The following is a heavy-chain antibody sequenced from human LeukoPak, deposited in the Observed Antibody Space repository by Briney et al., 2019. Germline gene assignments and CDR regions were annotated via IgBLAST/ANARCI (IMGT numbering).Heavy chain of an antibody. D-gene: IGHD7-27*01. J-gene: IGHJ6*02. V-gene: IGHV4-59*08. Sequence: SETLSLTCTVSGGSISSYYWSWIRQPPGKGLEWIGYIYYSGSTNYDPSLKSRVTISVDTSKNQFSLKLSSVTAADTAVYYCARLKTGGFGDYYYGMDVWGQGTTVTVSS. CDR1: GGSISSYY. CDR2: IYYSGST. CDR3: ARLKTGGFGDYYYGMDV.